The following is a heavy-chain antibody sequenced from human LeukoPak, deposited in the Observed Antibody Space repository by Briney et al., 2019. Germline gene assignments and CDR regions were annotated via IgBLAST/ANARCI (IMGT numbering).Heavy chain of an antibody. Sequence: GGSLRLSCAASGFIFSNYAMYWVRQAPGKGLEWVSAISGRSDNTYYADSVKGRFTLSRDSSKNTLYLQMNSLRADDTAVYYCAKWGDYDVLTGYYVSDFWGQGTLVTVSS. CDR1: GFIFSNYA. V-gene: IGHV3-23*01. CDR3: AKWGDYDVLTGYYVSDF. CDR2: ISGRSDNT. J-gene: IGHJ4*02. D-gene: IGHD3-9*01.